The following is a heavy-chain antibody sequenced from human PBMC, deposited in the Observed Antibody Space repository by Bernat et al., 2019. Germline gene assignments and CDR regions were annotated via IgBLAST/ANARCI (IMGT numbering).Heavy chain of an antibody. D-gene: IGHD1-20*01. J-gene: IGHJ4*02. CDR2: ISYDGNNK. Sequence: VQLAESGGGVVQPGKSLRLSCAHSGFNLSIYAMYWVRQAPGKGLERVALISYDGNNKNYADSVKGRFTISRDNSRNTLYLQMNNLKAEDTAVYYCARERTKYNWTPDGLEDWGQGTLVTSSS. V-gene: IGHV3-30*04. CDR1: GFNLSIYA. CDR3: ARERTKYNWTPDGLED.